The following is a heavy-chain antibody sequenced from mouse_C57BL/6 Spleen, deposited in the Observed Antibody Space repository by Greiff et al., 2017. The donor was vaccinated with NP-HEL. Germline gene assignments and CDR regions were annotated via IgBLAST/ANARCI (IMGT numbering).Heavy chain of an antibody. Sequence: EVKLMESGGGLVKPGGSLKVSCAASGFTFSDYGMHWVRQAPEKGLEWVAYISSGSSTIYYADTVKGRFTISSDNVKNTLYLQMTSLRSEDTAMYYCANRYFDYWGQGTTLTVSS. J-gene: IGHJ2*01. CDR1: GFTFSDYG. V-gene: IGHV5-17*01. CDR2: ISSGSSTI. D-gene: IGHD2-14*01. CDR3: ANRYFDY.